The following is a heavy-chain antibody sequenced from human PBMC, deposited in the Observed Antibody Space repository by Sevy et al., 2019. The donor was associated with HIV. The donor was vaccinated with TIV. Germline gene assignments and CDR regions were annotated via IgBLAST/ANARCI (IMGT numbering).Heavy chain of an antibody. CDR1: GFTFSSYL. J-gene: IGHJ4*02. Sequence: GGSLRLSCAASGFTFSSYLMHWVRQAPGKGPVWVSRVKRDGSSTGYADSVKGRFTISRDNARNTLYLEMNSLRSEDTAVYYCARGQGYWGQGTLVTVSS. V-gene: IGHV3-74*01. CDR2: VKRDGSST. CDR3: ARGQGY.